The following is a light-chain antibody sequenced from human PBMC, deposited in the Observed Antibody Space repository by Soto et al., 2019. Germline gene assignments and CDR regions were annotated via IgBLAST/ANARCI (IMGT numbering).Light chain of an antibody. CDR1: QSVSSY. CDR3: QQRSNWPPKVT. Sequence: LTQAPATLSLSPGEIATLSCRATQSVSSYLAWYQKKPGQAPRLLIYGASNRATGIPARFSGSGSGTDFTLTISSLEPEDFAVYYCQQRSNWPPKVTFGGGTKVEIK. CDR2: GAS. J-gene: IGKJ4*01. V-gene: IGKV3-11*01.